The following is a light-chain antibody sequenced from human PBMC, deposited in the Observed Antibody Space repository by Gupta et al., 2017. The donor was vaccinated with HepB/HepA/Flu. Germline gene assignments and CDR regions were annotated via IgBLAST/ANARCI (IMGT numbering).Light chain of an antibody. CDR1: QSVGGY. V-gene: IGKV3-11*01. CDR3: QQRSNWPPCS. J-gene: IGKJ2*04. Sequence: EIVLTQSPATLSLSPGERATLSCRASQSVGGYLAWYQQKPGQAPRLLIYDASNRATGIPARFSGSGSGTDFTLTIRRLEPEDFAVYFGQQRSNWPPCSFGQGTKLEIK. CDR2: DAS.